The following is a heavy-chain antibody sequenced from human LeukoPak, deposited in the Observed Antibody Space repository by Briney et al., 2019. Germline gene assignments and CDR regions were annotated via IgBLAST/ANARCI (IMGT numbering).Heavy chain of an antibody. CDR1: GFTFGSYS. Sequence: GGSLRLSCAASGFTFGSYSMNWVRQAPGKGLEWVSSISSSSSYIYYADSVKGRFTISRDNAKNSLYLQMNSLRAEDTAVYYCARHGLRRSSGYPYYFDYWGQGTLVTVSS. J-gene: IGHJ4*02. D-gene: IGHD3-22*01. CDR2: ISSSSSYI. CDR3: ARHGLRRSSGYPYYFDY. V-gene: IGHV3-21*01.